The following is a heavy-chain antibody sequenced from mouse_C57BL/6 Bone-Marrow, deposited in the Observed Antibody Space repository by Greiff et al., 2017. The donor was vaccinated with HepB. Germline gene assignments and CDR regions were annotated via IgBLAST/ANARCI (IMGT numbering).Heavy chain of an antibody. CDR3: ARKNYGSSFYFDY. V-gene: IGHV1-18*01. CDR1: GYTFTDYN. Sequence: VQLQQSGPELVKPGASVKIPCKASGYTFTDYNIDWVKQSHGKSLEWIGDINPNNGGTIYNQKFKGKATLTVDKSSSTAYMELRSLTPEDTAVYYCARKNYGSSFYFDYWGQGTTLTVSS. D-gene: IGHD1-1*01. CDR2: INPNNGGT. J-gene: IGHJ2*01.